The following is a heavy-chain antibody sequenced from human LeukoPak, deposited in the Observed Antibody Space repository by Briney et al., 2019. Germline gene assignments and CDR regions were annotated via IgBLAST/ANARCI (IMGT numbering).Heavy chain of an antibody. CDR3: ARDSNHCDYDY. Sequence: GGSLRLSCAASGLAFSSYSMNWVRQAPGKGLEWVSSISSSSSYIYYADSVKGRFTISRDNAKNSLYLQMNSLRAEDTAVYYCARDSNHCDYDYWGQGTLVTVSS. J-gene: IGHJ4*02. V-gene: IGHV3-21*01. D-gene: IGHD4-17*01. CDR2: ISSSSSYI. CDR1: GLAFSSYS.